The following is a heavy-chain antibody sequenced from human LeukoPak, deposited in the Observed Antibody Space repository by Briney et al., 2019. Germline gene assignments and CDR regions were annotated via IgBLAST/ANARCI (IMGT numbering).Heavy chain of an antibody. D-gene: IGHD6-13*01. Sequence: SETLSLICTVSGGSINLYYWSWIRQPAGKGLEWIGRIYSTGSTNYSPSLKSRVTMSVDKSKNQFSLNLSSVTAADTAVYYCARGIADPYSFDSWGQGTLVTVSS. CDR3: ARGIADPYSFDS. V-gene: IGHV4-4*07. CDR2: IYSTGST. J-gene: IGHJ4*02. CDR1: GGSINLYY.